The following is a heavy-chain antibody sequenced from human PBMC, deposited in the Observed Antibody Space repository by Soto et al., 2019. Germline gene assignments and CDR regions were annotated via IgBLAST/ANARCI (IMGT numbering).Heavy chain of an antibody. CDR1: GGSISSSSYY. Sequence: QLQLQESGPGLVKPSETLSLTCTVSGGSISSSSYYWGWIRQPPGKGLEWIGSIYYSGSTYYNPSLKSRVTISVDTSKNQFSLKLSSVTAADTAVYYCATEDSSGYYYYGMDVWGQGTTVTVSS. CDR3: ATEDSSGYYYYGMDV. J-gene: IGHJ6*02. V-gene: IGHV4-39*02. D-gene: IGHD2-15*01. CDR2: IYYSGST.